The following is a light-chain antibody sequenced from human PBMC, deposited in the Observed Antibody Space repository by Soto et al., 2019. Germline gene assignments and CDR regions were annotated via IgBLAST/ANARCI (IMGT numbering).Light chain of an antibody. CDR1: SSDIGGYNF. V-gene: IGLV2-8*01. CDR2: EVN. Sequence: QSALTQPPSASGSPGQSVTISCTGTSSDIGGYNFVSWYQQHPGKAPKLMIDEVNKRPSGVPDRFSGSKSGNTASLTVSGLQAEDEADYHCSSYADTNNLVFGGGTQLTVL. J-gene: IGLJ2*01. CDR3: SSYADTNNLV.